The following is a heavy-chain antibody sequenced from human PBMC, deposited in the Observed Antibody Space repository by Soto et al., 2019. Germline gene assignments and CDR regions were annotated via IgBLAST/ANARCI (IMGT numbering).Heavy chain of an antibody. J-gene: IGHJ4*02. CDR2: ISSDGSNK. CDR1: GFTFSSYD. Sequence: GGSLRLSCAASGFTFSSYDIHWVRQAPGKGLEWVALISSDGSNKYYADSVKGRFTISRDNSKNTLYVQMNSLRPEDTALYYCAKAAFIGSSGWPYFDSWGLGTLVPVSS. V-gene: IGHV3-30*18. D-gene: IGHD6-19*01. CDR3: AKAAFIGSSGWPYFDS.